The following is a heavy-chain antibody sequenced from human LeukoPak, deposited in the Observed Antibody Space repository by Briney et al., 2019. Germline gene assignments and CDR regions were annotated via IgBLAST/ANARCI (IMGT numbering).Heavy chain of an antibody. CDR1: GGSISSYY. V-gene: IGHV4-59*01. J-gene: IGHJ4*02. D-gene: IGHD6-13*01. CDR3: ARTPPRYSSTWSLGYFDY. Sequence: SSETLSLTCTVSGGSISSYYWSWIRQPPGKGLEWIGCIYYTGSTSYNPSLKSRVTISVDTSKNQFSLQLNSVTAADTAVYYCARTPPRYSSTWSLGYFDYWGQGTLVTVSS. CDR2: IYYTGST.